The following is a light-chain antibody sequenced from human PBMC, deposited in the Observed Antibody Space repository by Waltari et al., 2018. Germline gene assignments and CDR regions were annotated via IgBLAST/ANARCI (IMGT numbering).Light chain of an antibody. V-gene: IGKV3-11*01. J-gene: IGKJ2*01. CDR2: DAS. Sequence: IVLTQSPATLSLSPGERATLSCRASQSVSSYLAWYQQKPGQAPRLLIYDASNRATGIPARFSGSGSGTDFTLTISSLEPEDFAVYYCQQRSNWPPGYTFGQGTKLEI. CDR3: QQRSNWPPGYT. CDR1: QSVSSY.